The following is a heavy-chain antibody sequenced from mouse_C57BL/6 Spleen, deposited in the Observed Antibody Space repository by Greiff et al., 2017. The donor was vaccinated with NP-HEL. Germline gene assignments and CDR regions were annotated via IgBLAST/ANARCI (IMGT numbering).Heavy chain of an antibody. V-gene: IGHV5-17*01. D-gene: IGHD1-1*01. J-gene: IGHJ1*03. Sequence: EVQLVESGGGLVKPGGSLKLSCAASGFTFSDYGMHWVRQAPEKGLEWVAYISSGSSTIYYADTVKGRFPISRDNAKNTLFLQMTSLRSEDTAMYYCARPYYYGSSYEGYFDVWGTGTTVTVSS. CDR1: GFTFSDYG. CDR3: ARPYYYGSSYEGYFDV. CDR2: ISSGSSTI.